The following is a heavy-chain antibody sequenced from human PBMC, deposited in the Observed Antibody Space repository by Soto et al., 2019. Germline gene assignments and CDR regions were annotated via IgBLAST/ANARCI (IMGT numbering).Heavy chain of an antibody. D-gene: IGHD1-1*01. CDR3: ARVWMKGYYGMDV. CDR2: INPNSGGT. J-gene: IGHJ6*02. CDR1: GYTFTGYY. Sequence: ASVKVSCKASGYTFTGYYMHWVRQAPGQGLEWMGWINPNSGGTNCAQKFQGWVTMTRDTSISTAYMELSRLRSDDTAVYYCARVWMKGYYGMDVWGQGTTVTVSS. V-gene: IGHV1-2*04.